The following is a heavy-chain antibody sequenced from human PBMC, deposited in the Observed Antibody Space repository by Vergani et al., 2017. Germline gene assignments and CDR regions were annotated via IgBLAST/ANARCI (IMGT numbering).Heavy chain of an antibody. CDR2: IYWDDDK. Sequence: QITLKESGPVLVKPTETLTLTCTVSGFSLSNARMGVSWIRQPPGKALEWLALIYWDDDKRYSPSLKSRLTITKDTSKNQVVLTMTNMDPVDTATYYCAHTTGRYYDFNWGQGTLVTVSS. CDR3: AHTTGRYYDFN. J-gene: IGHJ4*02. D-gene: IGHD3-3*01. V-gene: IGHV2-5*02. CDR1: GFSLSNARMG.